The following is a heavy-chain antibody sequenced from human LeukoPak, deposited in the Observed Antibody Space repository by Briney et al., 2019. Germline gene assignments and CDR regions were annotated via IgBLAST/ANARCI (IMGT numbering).Heavy chain of an antibody. CDR3: AKDADTATIIYWYFDL. J-gene: IGHJ2*01. CDR1: GFTFSSYD. D-gene: IGHD5-18*01. V-gene: IGHV3-13*04. Sequence: AGGSLRLSCAASGFTFSSYDMHWVRQTTGKGLEWVSAIGTADDTFYPDSVKGRFTISRDNSKNTLYLQLNSLRTEDTAVYYCAKDADTATIIYWYFDLWGRGTLVTVSS. CDR2: IGTADDT.